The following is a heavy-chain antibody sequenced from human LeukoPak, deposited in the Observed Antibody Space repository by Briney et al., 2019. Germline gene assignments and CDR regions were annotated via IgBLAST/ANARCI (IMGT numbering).Heavy chain of an antibody. CDR3: ARDKDGMDV. CDR2: IWYDGSNK. V-gene: IGHV3-33*08. CDR1: GFTFSSYA. J-gene: IGHJ6*02. Sequence: GGSLRLSCAASGFTFSSYAMHWVRQAPSKGLEWVAVIWYDGSNKYYADSVKGRFTISRDNSKNTLYLQMNSLRAEDTAVYYCARDKDGMDVWGQGTTVTVSS.